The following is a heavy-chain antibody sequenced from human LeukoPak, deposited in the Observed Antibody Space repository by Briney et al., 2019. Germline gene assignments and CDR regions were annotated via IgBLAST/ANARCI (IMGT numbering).Heavy chain of an antibody. CDR1: GGSFSGYY. Sequence: PSETLSLTCAVYGGSFSGYYWSWVRQPPGKGLEWIGEINHSGSTNYNPSLKSRVTISVDTSKNQFSLKLSSVTAADTAVYYCARGTRVLDIWGQGTMVTVSS. V-gene: IGHV4-34*01. CDR2: INHSGST. J-gene: IGHJ3*02. CDR3: ARGTRVLDI.